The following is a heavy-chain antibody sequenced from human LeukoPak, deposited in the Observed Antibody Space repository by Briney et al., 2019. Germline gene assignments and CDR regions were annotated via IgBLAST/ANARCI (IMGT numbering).Heavy chain of an antibody. D-gene: IGHD2-15*01. CDR1: GGSISSGGYY. CDR2: IYYSGST. CDR3: AREANIDVVVVAAPRYGMDV. Sequence: SQTLSLTGTVSGGSISSGGYYWSWIRQHPGKGLEWIGYIYYSGSTYYNPSLKTRVTISVDTSKNQFSLKLSSVTAADTAVYYCAREANIDVVVVAAPRYGMDVWGQGTTVTVSS. V-gene: IGHV4-31*03. J-gene: IGHJ6*02.